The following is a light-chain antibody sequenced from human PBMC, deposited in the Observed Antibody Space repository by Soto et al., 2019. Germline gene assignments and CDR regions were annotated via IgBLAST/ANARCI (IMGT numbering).Light chain of an antibody. CDR2: AAS. J-gene: IGKJ1*01. Sequence: AIQMTQSPSSLSASVGDRITITCRASQGIRNNLGWYRQKPGKAPNLLIYAASSLQSGVPSRFSGSGSGTDFTLTISSLQPEDFALYYCQQYQNLWTFGQGTKVEIK. CDR1: QGIRNN. CDR3: QQYQNLWT. V-gene: IGKV1-6*01.